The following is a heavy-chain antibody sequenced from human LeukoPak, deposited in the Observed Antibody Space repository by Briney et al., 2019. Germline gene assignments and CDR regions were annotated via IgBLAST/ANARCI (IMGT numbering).Heavy chain of an antibody. CDR2: IYSSGTT. CDR3: ARRVPGPQLGDYDH. D-gene: IGHD3-16*01. V-gene: IGHV4-4*08. J-gene: IGHJ4*02. Sequence: SETLSLTCTVSGGSMSSSYWIGIRQPPGKGLEWVGYIYSSGTTKYNPSLKSRATISLDTSKSQLSLSLTSVTAADTAVYYCARRVPGPQLGDYDHWGQGTLVTVSS. CDR1: GGSMSSSY.